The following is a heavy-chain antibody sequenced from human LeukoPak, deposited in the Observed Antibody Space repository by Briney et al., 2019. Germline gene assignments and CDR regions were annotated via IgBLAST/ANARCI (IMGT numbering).Heavy chain of an antibody. D-gene: IGHD6-13*01. V-gene: IGHV3-11*05. CDR1: GFTFSDYY. CDR2: ISSGSSYT. CDR3: ARASMGMSTAGLVDY. J-gene: IGHJ4*02. Sequence: GGSLRLSCAASGFTFSDYYMSWIRQAPGKGLEWVSYISSGSSYTNYADSVKGRFTISRDNAKNSLYLQMNSLRAEDTAVYYCARASMGMSTAGLVDYWGQGTLVTVSS.